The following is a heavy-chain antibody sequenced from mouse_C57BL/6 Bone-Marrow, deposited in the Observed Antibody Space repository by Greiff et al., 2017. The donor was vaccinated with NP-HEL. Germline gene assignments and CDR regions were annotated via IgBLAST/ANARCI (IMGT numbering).Heavy chain of an antibody. Sequence: EVKLVESVAELVRPGASVKLSCTASGFNIKNTYMHWVKQRPEQGLEWIGRIDPANGNTKYAPKFQGKATITADTSSNTAYLQLSSLTSEDTAIYYCARCFDYDDFFAYWGQGTLVTVSA. CDR2: IDPANGNT. CDR3: ARCFDYDDFFAY. V-gene: IGHV14-3*01. J-gene: IGHJ3*01. D-gene: IGHD2-4*01. CDR1: GFNIKNTY.